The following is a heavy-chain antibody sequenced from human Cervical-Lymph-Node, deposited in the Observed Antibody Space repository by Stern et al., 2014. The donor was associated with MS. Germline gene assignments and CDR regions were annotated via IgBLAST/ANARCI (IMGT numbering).Heavy chain of an antibody. J-gene: IGHJ6*02. Sequence: EVQLVQSGAEVKKPGESLKISCKGSGYTFTNNWIAWVRQMPGKGLEWMGIIYPDDSDIRYSPSLQGQVTISAGKSIHTAYLQRRSLKAADSAVYYWARPPPRRKWDDPNYGMDVWGQGTTVTVSS. V-gene: IGHV5-51*03. CDR1: GYTFTNNW. D-gene: IGHD1-1*01. CDR3: ARPPPRRKWDDPNYGMDV. CDR2: IYPDDSDI.